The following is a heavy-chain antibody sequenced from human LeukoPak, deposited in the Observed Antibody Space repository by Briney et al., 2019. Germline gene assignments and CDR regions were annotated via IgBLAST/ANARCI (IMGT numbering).Heavy chain of an antibody. J-gene: IGHJ5*02. D-gene: IGHD2-15*01. V-gene: IGHV3-30*03. CDR2: ISYDGSIK. CDR1: GFTFSNYG. Sequence: GGSLRLSCAASGFTFSNYGMHWVRQAPGKGLEWVAVISYDGSIKYYADSVKGRFTISRDNGKNSLYLQMNSLRAGDTALYYCVRGSPIGFDPWGQGTLVTVSS. CDR3: VRGSPIGFDP.